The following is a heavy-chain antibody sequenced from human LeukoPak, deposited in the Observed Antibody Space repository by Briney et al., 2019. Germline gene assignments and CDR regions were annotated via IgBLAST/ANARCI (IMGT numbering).Heavy chain of an antibody. CDR3: AKGDGFDY. D-gene: IGHD5-24*01. CDR2: ISYDGSNK. Sequence: PGGSLRLSCAASGFTFSSYGMHWVRKAPGKGLEWVAVISYDGSNKYYADSVKGRFTISRDNSKNTLYLQMNSLRAEDTAVYYCAKGDGFDYWGQGTLVTVSS. V-gene: IGHV3-30*18. J-gene: IGHJ4*02. CDR1: GFTFSSYG.